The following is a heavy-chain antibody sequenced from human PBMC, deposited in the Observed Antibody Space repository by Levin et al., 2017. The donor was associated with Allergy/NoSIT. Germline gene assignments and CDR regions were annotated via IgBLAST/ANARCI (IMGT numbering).Heavy chain of an antibody. V-gene: IGHV4-34*01. Sequence: PSETPSLTCAVFGGSLSGYSWSWIRQTPGTGLEWIGDIDHSGKTNYNPSLKTRVTITIDTSQKHFSLRLTSMTAADTATYSCAREGGYFEGFSGDNRFDSWGQGTPVTVSS. CDR3: AREGGYFEGFSGDNRFDS. D-gene: IGHD3-9*01. CDR2: IDHSGKT. CDR1: GGSLSGYS. J-gene: IGHJ5*02.